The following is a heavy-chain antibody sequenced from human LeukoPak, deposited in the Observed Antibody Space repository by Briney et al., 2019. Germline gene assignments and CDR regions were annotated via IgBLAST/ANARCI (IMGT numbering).Heavy chain of an antibody. Sequence: GRSLRLSCAASGFTFDDYAMHWVRQAPGKGLEWVSGISWNSGSIGYADSVKGRFTISRDNVKNSLYLQMNSLRPEDTALYYCAKDNGYSYGRSFDYRGQGTLVTVSS. CDR1: GFTFDDYA. CDR3: AKDNGYSYGRSFDY. D-gene: IGHD5-18*01. V-gene: IGHV3-9*01. J-gene: IGHJ4*02. CDR2: ISWNSGSI.